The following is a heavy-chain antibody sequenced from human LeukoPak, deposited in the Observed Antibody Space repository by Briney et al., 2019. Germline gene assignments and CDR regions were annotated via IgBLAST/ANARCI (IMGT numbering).Heavy chain of an antibody. J-gene: IGHJ4*02. CDR1: GFTFSSYW. Sequence: GGSLRLSCAGSGFTFSSYWMSWVRQAPGKGLEWVANIKQDGSEKYYVDSVKGRFTISRDNAKNSLYLQMNSLRAEDTAVYYCARFRGGVVRRPGYFDYWGQGTLVTVSS. D-gene: IGHD3-3*01. CDR3: ARFRGGVVRRPGYFDY. V-gene: IGHV3-7*01. CDR2: IKQDGSEK.